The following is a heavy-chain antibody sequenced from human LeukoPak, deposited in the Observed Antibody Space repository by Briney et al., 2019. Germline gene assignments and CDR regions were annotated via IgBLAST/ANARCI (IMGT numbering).Heavy chain of an antibody. CDR1: GGSISGSNW. CDR2: IYHSGST. J-gene: IGHJ2*01. V-gene: IGHV4-4*02. CDR3: ARVYYSSSYDYWYFDL. D-gene: IGHD6-13*01. Sequence: PSETLSLTCAVSGGSISGSNWWNWVRQPPGKGLEWIGEIYHSGSTNYNASLKSRVTISVDKSKNQFSLKLSSVTAADTAVYYCARVYYSSSYDYWYFDLWGRGTLVTVSS.